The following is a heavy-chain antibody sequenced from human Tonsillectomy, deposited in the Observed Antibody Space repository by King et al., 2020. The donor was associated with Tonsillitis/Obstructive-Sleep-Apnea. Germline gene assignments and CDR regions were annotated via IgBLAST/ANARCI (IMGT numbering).Heavy chain of an antibody. CDR2: ITPFNGNT. J-gene: IGHJ5*02. CDR1: GYTFTYRY. V-gene: IGHV1-45*02. Sequence: QLVQSGAEVKKTGSSVKVSCKASGYTFTYRYLHWVRQAPGQALEWMGWITPFNGNTNYAQKFQDRVTITRDRSMSTAYMELSSLRSEDTAMYYCARSGLMRTWFDPWGQGTLVTVSS. CDR3: ARSGLMRTWFDP. D-gene: IGHD3-10*01.